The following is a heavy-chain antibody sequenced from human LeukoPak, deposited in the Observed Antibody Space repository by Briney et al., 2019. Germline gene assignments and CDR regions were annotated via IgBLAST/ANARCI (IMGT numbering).Heavy chain of an antibody. J-gene: IGHJ6*02. CDR1: GFTFDDYG. CDR2: ISWNSDSV. V-gene: IGHV3-9*01. CDR3: ARAGGSRYYYAMDV. D-gene: IGHD3-16*01. Sequence: GGSLRLSWAASGFTFDDYGMHWVRQAPGKGLEWVSGISWNSDSVGYADSVKGRFTISRDNAENSLYLQMNSLRAEDTAFYYCARAGGSRYYYAMDVWGQGTTVTVSS.